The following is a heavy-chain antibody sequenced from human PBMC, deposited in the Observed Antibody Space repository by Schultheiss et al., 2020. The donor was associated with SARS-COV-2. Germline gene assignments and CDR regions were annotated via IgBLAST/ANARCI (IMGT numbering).Heavy chain of an antibody. CDR1: GGSISNYY. V-gene: IGHV4-59*12. CDR3: ARGFGAGPFDI. D-gene: IGHD3-10*01. J-gene: IGHJ3*02. Sequence: SETLSLTCTVSGGSISNYYWSWIRQPPGKGLEWIGYIYYSGSTNYNPSLKSRVTISVDTSKNQFSLKLNSVTAADTAVYYCARGFGAGPFDIWGQGTTVTVSS. CDR2: IYYSGST.